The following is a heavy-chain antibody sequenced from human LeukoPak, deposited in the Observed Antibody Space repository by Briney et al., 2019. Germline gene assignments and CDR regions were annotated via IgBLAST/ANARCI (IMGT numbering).Heavy chain of an antibody. CDR1: GYTFTSYG. D-gene: IGHD3-22*01. CDR3: ARDLNTYYYDSSGGYGMDV. CDR2: LSAYNGNT. Sequence: ASVKVSCKASGYTFTSYGISWVRQAPGQGLEWMGWLSAYNGNTNYAQKLQGRVTMTTDTSTSTAYMELRSLRSDDTAVYYCARDLNTYYYDSSGGYGMDVWGQGPRSPSP. J-gene: IGHJ6*02. V-gene: IGHV1-18*01.